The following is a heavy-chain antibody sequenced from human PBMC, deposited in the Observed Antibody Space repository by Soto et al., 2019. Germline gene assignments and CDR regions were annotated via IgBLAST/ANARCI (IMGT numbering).Heavy chain of an antibody. CDR2: ISYSGST. CDR1: GGSIITGRYY. J-gene: IGHJ4*02. CDR3: ASNFGESSWAYFDY. Sequence: QVQLQESGPRLVKPSQTLSLPCTVSGGSIITGRYYWSWIRQPPGKGLEWIGYISYSGSTYYNPSLKSRVTISIDTSKSQFSLKLTSVTAADTADYYCASNFGESSWAYFDYWGQGTLVTVSS. V-gene: IGHV4-30-4*01. D-gene: IGHD3-10*01.